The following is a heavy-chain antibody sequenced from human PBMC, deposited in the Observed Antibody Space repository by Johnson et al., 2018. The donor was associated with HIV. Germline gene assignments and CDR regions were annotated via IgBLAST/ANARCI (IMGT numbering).Heavy chain of an antibody. CDR3: AREGFVVLPAAMRLFAFDI. CDR2: ISMSGRTI. V-gene: IGHV3-11*04. CDR1: GLTFSDYY. D-gene: IGHD2-2*01. J-gene: IGHJ3*02. Sequence: QVQLVESGGGLVKPGGSLRLSCAAFGLTFSDYYMSWIRQAPGKGLEWVSYISMSGRTIYYADSVKGRFTISRDNAKNSLYLQMNSLRAEDTAVYYCAREGFVVLPAAMRLFAFDIWGQGTMVTVSS.